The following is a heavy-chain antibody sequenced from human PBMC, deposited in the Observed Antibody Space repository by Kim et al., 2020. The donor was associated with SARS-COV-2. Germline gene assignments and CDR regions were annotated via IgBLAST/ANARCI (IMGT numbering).Heavy chain of an antibody. CDR2: ISGSGGNT. J-gene: IGHJ4*02. V-gene: IGHV3-23*01. D-gene: IGHD3-22*01. Sequence: GGSLRLSCAASGFTFSSYAMSWVRQAPGKGLEWVSAISGSGGNTYYADSVKGRFTISRDNSKNTLYLQMNSLRAEDTAVYYCAKDHRGYYDSSGYFDYWGPRTLVTVS. CDR1: GFTFSSYA. CDR3: AKDHRGYYDSSGYFDY.